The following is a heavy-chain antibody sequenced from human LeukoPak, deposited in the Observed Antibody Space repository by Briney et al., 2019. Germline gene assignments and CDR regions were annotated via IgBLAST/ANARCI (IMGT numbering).Heavy chain of an antibody. J-gene: IGHJ4*02. CDR2: IYSGGST. Sequence: QTGGSLRLSCAASGFTVSSYYMTWVRQAPGKGLEWVSVIYSGGSTYYADSVKGRVAISRDNSKNTPYLQMNTLRAEDTAVYYCANDYRSGSFHDFWGQGTLVTVSS. CDR1: GFTVSSYY. CDR3: ANDYRSGSFHDF. D-gene: IGHD3-10*01. V-gene: IGHV3-66*01.